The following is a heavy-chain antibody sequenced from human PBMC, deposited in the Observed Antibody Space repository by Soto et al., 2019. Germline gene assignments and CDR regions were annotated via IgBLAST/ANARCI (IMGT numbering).Heavy chain of an antibody. V-gene: IGHV4-59*01. D-gene: IGHD2-2*01. CDR2: IYYSGST. CDR3: ARDHRLCSSTSCYYYYYGMDV. J-gene: IGHJ6*02. Sequence: PSETLSLTCTVSGGSISSYYWSWIRQPPGKGLEWIGYIYYSGSTNYNPSLKSRVTISVDTSKNQFSLKLSSVTAADTAVYYCARDHRLCSSTSCYYYYYGMDVWGQGTTVTVSS. CDR1: GGSISSYY.